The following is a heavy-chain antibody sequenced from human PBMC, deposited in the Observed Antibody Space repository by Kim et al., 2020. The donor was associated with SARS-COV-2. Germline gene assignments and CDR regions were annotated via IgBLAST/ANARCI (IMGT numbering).Heavy chain of an antibody. CDR1: DDSIHKSYYY. V-gene: IGHV4-39*01. Sequence: SETLSLTCTVSDDSIHKSYYYWAWHRQTPGTGLEWIATVDFYGNNYSRPSLRRRVTMSVDTYKNQFPLIQTAVTAADTDLYYCRVVYASGTYFPGENWF. J-gene: IGHJ5*01. CDR2: VDFYGNN. D-gene: IGHD3-10*01. CDR3: RVVYASGTYFPGENWF.